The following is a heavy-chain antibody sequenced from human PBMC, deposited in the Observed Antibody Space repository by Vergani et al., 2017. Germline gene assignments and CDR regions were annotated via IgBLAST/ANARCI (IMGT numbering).Heavy chain of an antibody. D-gene: IGHD5-18*01. CDR2: IYYSGST. CDR3: ARDKKRYSDGYVYYYGMDG. CDR1: GGSISSYY. V-gene: IGHV4-59*01. J-gene: IGHJ6*02. Sequence: QVQLQESGPGLVKPSETLSLTCTVSGGSISSYYWSWIRQPPGKGLEWIGYIYYSGSTNYNPSLKSRVTIAVDTSKNQFSLKLSSVTAADTAVYYCARDKKRYSDGYVYYYGMDGGGQGTTVTVSS.